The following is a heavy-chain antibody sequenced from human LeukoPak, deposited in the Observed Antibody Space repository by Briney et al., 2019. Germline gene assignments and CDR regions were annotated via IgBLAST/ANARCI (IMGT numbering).Heavy chain of an antibody. CDR3: ARDEQWLRTFDI. CDR2: IKEDGSEK. CDR1: GFTFSSDW. J-gene: IGHJ3*02. D-gene: IGHD6-19*01. V-gene: IGHV3-7*01. Sequence: GSLRLSCAASGFTFSSDWMSWVRQAPGKGLEWVANIKEDGSEKFYVDSVKGRFTISRDNAKNSLYLQMNSLRVEDTAVYYCARDEQWLRTFDIWGQGTMVTVSS.